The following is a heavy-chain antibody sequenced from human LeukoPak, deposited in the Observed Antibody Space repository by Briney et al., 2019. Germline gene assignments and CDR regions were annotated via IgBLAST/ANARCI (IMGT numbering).Heavy chain of an antibody. CDR3: ARLGRGGGYDVLTGLS. J-gene: IGHJ5*02. V-gene: IGHV3-74*01. CDR2: INTDGSGT. D-gene: IGHD3-9*01. Sequence: GGSLRLSCAASGFTFSSYWMYWVRQAPGKGLVWVSRINTDGSGTSYVDSVKSRFTISRDNAKNTLYLQMNSLRIDDTAVYYCARLGRGGGYDVLTGLSWGQGTLVTVSS. CDR1: GFTFSSYW.